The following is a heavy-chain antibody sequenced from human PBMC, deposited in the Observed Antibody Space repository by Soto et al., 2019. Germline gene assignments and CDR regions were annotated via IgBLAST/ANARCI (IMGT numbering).Heavy chain of an antibody. Sequence: PGGALRVSCAASGFTFSSYWMSWVRQAPGKGLEWVANIKQDGSEKYYVDSVKGRFTISRDNAKNSLYLQMNSLRAEDTAVYYCARDQIFGVVIRWFDPWGQGTLVTVS. D-gene: IGHD3-3*01. V-gene: IGHV3-7*01. CDR1: GFTFSSYW. J-gene: IGHJ5*02. CDR3: ARDQIFGVVIRWFDP. CDR2: IKQDGSEK.